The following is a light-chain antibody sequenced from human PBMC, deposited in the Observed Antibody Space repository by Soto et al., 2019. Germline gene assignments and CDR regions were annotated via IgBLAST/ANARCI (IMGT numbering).Light chain of an antibody. CDR1: QSVLHSSNKKNY. CDR3: QQYYSLPLT. J-gene: IGKJ3*01. V-gene: IGKV4-1*01. Sequence: DIVMTLSPDSLAVSLGERATINCKSSQSVLHSSNKKNYLAWHQQKPGQPPKVLINWASTRESGVPDRFSGSGSGTYCTLTISSLQAEDVAVYYCQQYYSLPLTFGPGTKVDIK. CDR2: WAS.